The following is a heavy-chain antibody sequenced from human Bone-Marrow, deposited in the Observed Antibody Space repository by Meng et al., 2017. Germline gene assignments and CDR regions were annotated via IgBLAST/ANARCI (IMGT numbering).Heavy chain of an antibody. CDR3: ARDLTYSSGWQDAFDI. V-gene: IGHV4-34*01. Sequence: SETLSLTCAVYGGSFSGYYWSWIRQPPGKGLEWIGEINHSGSTNYNPSLKSRVTISVDTSKNQFSLKLSSVTAADSAVYYCARDLTYSSGWQDAFDIWGQGTMVTVS. J-gene: IGHJ3*02. CDR2: INHSGST. D-gene: IGHD6-19*01. CDR1: GGSFSGYY.